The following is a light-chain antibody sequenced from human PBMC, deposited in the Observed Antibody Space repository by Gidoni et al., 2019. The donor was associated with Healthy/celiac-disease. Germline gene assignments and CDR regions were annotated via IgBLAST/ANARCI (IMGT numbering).Light chain of an antibody. Sequence: EILLTQSPGTLSLSPGERATLSCRASQSVSITYLAWYQQKPGQAPRLLIYGASSRATGIPDRFSGSGSGTDFTLTISRLEPEDFAVYYCQQYGSSRWTFGQGTKVEIK. V-gene: IGKV3-20*01. CDR2: GAS. J-gene: IGKJ1*01. CDR1: QSVSITY. CDR3: QQYGSSRWT.